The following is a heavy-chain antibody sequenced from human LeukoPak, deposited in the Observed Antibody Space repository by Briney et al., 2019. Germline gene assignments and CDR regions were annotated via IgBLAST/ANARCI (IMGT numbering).Heavy chain of an antibody. CDR3: ARSLRMDNWFDP. Sequence: GASVKVSCKASGYTFTSYYMHWVRQAPGQGLEWMGIINPSGGSTSYAQKFQGRVTMTRDTSTSTVSMELSSLRSEDTAVYYCARSLRMDNWFDPWGQGTLVTVSS. D-gene: IGHD2-2*03. CDR2: INPSGGST. J-gene: IGHJ5*02. CDR1: GYTFTSYY. V-gene: IGHV1-46*01.